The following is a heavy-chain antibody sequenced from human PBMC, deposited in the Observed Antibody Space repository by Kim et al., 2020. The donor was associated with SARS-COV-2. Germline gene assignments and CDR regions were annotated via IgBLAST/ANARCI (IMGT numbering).Heavy chain of an antibody. CDR3: AREPGIALDY. D-gene: IGHD6-13*01. J-gene: IGHJ4*02. CDR2: INQDGTEK. CDR1: GFTFSTSW. Sequence: GGSLRLSCTASGFTFSTSWMSWVRQVPGKGLEWVANINQDGTEKYYVDSVKGRFSISRDNAKNSVYLQMNSLRAEDTAIYYCAREPGIALDYWGQGTLVTVSS. V-gene: IGHV3-7*01.